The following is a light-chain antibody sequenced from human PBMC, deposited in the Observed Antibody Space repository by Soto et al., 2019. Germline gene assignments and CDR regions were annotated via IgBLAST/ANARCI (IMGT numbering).Light chain of an antibody. V-gene: IGLV3-21*02. CDR3: QVWDSSSDHVV. Sequence: SYELTHPPSVSVAPGQTARITCERNNIGSKSVHWYQQKPGQAPVLVVYGDSDRPSGNPERFSGSNSENTATLTITRVEAGDEADYCCQVWDSSSDHVVFGGRTKVTVL. CDR1: NIGSKS. J-gene: IGLJ2*01. CDR2: GDS.